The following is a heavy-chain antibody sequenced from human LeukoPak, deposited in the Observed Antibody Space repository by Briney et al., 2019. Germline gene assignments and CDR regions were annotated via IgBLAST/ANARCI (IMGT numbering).Heavy chain of an antibody. CDR3: ARSPTKRVPEDY. Sequence: PSGTLSLTCTASSGSIFNTNWWSWVRQPPGKGLEWIGQIFHSGSTSYSPSLKSRVTISMDKSKNQISLRLTSVTAADTAVYYCARSPTKRVPEDYWGQGTLVTVSS. D-gene: IGHD2-2*01. CDR2: IFHSGST. J-gene: IGHJ4*02. V-gene: IGHV4-4*02. CDR1: SGSIFNTNW.